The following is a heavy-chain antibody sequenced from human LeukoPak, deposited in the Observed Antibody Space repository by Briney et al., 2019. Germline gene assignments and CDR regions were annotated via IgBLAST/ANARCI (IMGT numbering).Heavy chain of an antibody. Sequence: SVKVSCKASGGTFSSYAISWVRQAPGQGLEWMGGIVPIFGTANYAQKFQGRVTITTDESTSTAYMELSSLRSEDTAVYYCARAHYASSNIKVPFDVWGKGTTVTVSS. V-gene: IGHV1-69*05. D-gene: IGHD3-22*01. J-gene: IGHJ6*04. CDR1: GGTFSSYA. CDR3: ARAHYASSNIKVPFDV. CDR2: IVPIFGTA.